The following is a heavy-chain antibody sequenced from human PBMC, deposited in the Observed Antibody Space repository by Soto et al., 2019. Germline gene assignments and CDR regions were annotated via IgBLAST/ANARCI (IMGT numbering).Heavy chain of an antibody. CDR2: INPNSGGT. J-gene: IGHJ3*02. V-gene: IGHV1-2*02. CDR3: AREPTRRAFDI. CDR1: GYTFTGYY. Sequence: GASVKVSCKASGYTFTGYYMHWVRQAPGQGLEWMGWINPNSGGTNYAQKFQGRVTMTRDTSISTAYMELSRMRSDDTAVYDCAREPTRRAFDIWGQGTMVTVSS.